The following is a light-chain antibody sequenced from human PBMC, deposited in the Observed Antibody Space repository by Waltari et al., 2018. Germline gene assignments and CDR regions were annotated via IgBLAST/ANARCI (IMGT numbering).Light chain of an antibody. J-gene: IGLJ2*01. CDR1: GGINVAGYH. V-gene: IGLV5-45*01. CDR3: AIGHSSGGL. CDR2: YKSDSDK. Sequence: PMLTQPASLSASPGTSASLTCTFSGGINVAGYHIFWYQQKPGSPPRYLLSYKSDSDKDQGAGVPRRLSGSKDSSANTGILRISGLQSEDEADYYCAIGHSSGGLFGGGTRLTVL.